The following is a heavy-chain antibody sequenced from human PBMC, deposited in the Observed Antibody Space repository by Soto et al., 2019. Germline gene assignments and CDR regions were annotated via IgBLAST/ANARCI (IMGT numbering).Heavy chain of an antibody. CDR1: GFTFTSYG. Sequence: QAHLVESGGGVVQPGRSLRLSCAASGFTFTSYGMHWVRQAPGTRLEWVAVISYDGGLQHYADSVKGRFTISRDNSKNILLLQMNSLRAEATAVYYCVTDGGYGNGSVPYSWGQGTLVSVSS. V-gene: IGHV3-30*03. CDR3: VTDGGYGNGSVPYS. J-gene: IGHJ4*02. CDR2: ISYDGGLQ. D-gene: IGHD5-18*01.